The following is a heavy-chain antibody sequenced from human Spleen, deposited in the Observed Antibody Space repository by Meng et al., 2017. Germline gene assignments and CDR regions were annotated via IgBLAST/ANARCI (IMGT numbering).Heavy chain of an antibody. J-gene: IGHJ6*02. CDR2: ISYDGNNK. CDR3: ARDLGWEFYFYFYGMDV. CDR1: GFTFSSYG. D-gene: IGHD6-19*01. Sequence: GESLKISCAASGFTFSSYGMHWVRQAPGKGLEWVAVISYDGNNKNYADSVKGRFTISRDNSKNTLYLQMNSLRVEDTAVYFCARDLGWEFYFYFYGMDVWGQGTTVTVSS. V-gene: IGHV3-30*01.